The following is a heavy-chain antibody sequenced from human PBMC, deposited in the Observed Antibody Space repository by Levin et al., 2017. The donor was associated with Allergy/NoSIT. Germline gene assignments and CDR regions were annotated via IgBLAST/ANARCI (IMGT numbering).Heavy chain of an antibody. J-gene: IGHJ4*02. V-gene: IGHV1-2*02. CDR3: ARDRVMVRGVIMSLPFY. D-gene: IGHD3-10*01. CDR2: INPNSGGT. CDR1: GYTFTGYY. Sequence: GESLKISCKASGYTFTGYYMHWVRQAPGQGLEWMGWINPNSGGTNYAQKFQGRVTMTRDTSISTAYMELSRLRSDDTAVYYCARDRVMVRGVIMSLPFYWGQGTLVTVSS.